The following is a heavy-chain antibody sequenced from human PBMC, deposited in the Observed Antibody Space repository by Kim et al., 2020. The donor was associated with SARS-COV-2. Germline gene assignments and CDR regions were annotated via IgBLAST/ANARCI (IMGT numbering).Heavy chain of an antibody. CDR1: GFTLRNNG. D-gene: IGHD6-13*01. V-gene: IGHV3-30*03. J-gene: IGHJ4*02. Sequence: GGSLRLACAVSGFTLRNNGMHWVRQAPGKGLEWVAVISYDGSNENYADSVKGRFTIARDNSKNTLDLQMNSLRGEDSAVYYCARDRRSSWAYDYWGQGTLVPVSS. CDR2: ISYDGSNE. CDR3: ARDRRSSWAYDY.